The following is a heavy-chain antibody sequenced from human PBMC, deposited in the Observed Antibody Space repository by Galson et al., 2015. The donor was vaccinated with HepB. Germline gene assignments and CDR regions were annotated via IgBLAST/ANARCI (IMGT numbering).Heavy chain of an antibody. CDR2: ISSDENTK. J-gene: IGHJ6*02. CDR1: GFTFSSYS. Sequence: SLRLSCAVSGFTFSSYSMHWVRQVSGKGLEWVAGISSDENTKYHADSVEGRFTISRDSSKEILHLEMNSLRLEDTALYYCARGNSLDHHYYGMDVWGQGTTVTVS. D-gene: IGHD3-16*01. CDR3: ARGNSLDHHYYGMDV. V-gene: IGHV3-30-3*01.